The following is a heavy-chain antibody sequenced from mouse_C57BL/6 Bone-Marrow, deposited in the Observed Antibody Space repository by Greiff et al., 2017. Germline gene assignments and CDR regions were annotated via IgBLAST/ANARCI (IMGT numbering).Heavy chain of an antibody. CDR3: ARSHFYGSSLWYFDV. CDR1: GYSFTDYN. J-gene: IGHJ1*03. CDR2: INPNYGTT. Sequence: VQLKESGPELVKPGASVKISCKASGYSFTDYNMNWVKQSNGKSLEWIGVINPNYGTTSYNQKFKGKATLSVDQSSSTAYMQLNSLTSEDSAVYYCARSHFYGSSLWYFDVWGTGTTVTVSA. D-gene: IGHD1-1*01. V-gene: IGHV1-39*01.